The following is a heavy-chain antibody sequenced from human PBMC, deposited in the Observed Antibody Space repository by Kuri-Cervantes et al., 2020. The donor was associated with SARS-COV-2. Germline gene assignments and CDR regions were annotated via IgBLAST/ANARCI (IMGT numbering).Heavy chain of an antibody. V-gene: IGHV3-74*01. D-gene: IGHD5-18*01. Sequence: ETLSLTCATSGFTFSSYWMHWVRQAPGKGLVWVSRINSDGSSTSYADSVKGRFTISRDNAKNTLYLQMNSLRAEDTAVYYCAREDTLNYYYYMDVWGKGNTVNGAS. CDR1: GFTFSSYW. J-gene: IGHJ6*03. CDR2: INSDGSST. CDR3: AREDTLNYYYYMDV.